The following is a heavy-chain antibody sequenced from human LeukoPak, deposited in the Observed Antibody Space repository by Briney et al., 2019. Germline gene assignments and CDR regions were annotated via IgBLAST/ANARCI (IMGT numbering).Heavy chain of an antibody. D-gene: IGHD6-13*01. J-gene: IGHJ4*02. V-gene: IGHV3-30*19. Sequence: GGSLRLSCAASGFTFSSYGMHWVRQAPGKGLEWVAVISYDGSNKHYADSVKGRFTISRDNSKNTLYLQMDSLRVEDTAVYSCARANPFHPRIAATGTGRLDYWGQGTLVTVSS. CDR3: ARANPFHPRIAATGTGRLDY. CDR1: GFTFSSYG. CDR2: ISYDGSNK.